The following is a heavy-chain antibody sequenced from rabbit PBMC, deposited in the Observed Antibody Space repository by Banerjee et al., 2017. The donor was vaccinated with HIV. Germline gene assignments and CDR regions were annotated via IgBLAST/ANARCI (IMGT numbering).Heavy chain of an antibody. CDR3: ARDLAGVIGWNFNL. Sequence: QEQLVESGGGLVQPEGSLTLTCKASGFTLSSYWMWWVRQAPGKGLEWIACINTSTGNTVYANWAKGRFTISKTSSTTVTLQMTSLTAADTATYFCARDLAGVIGWNFNLWGPGTLVNVS. CDR2: INTSTGNT. D-gene: IGHD4-1*01. V-gene: IGHV1S45*01. CDR1: GFTLSSYW. J-gene: IGHJ4*01.